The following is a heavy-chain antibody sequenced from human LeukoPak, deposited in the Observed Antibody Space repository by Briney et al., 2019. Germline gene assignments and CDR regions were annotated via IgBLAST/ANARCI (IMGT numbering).Heavy chain of an antibody. CDR3: AKLTVSFHWYFDL. D-gene: IGHD4-11*01. Sequence: PSETQSLTCTVSGGSISNNNYYWGWIRQPPGKGLEWIGYIYYSGSTYYSPSLKSRVTISVDTSNNRFSLKLSSVTAADTVVYYCAKLTVSFHWYFDLWGRGTLVTVSS. J-gene: IGHJ2*01. CDR2: IYYSGST. V-gene: IGHV4-39*01. CDR1: GGSISNNNYY.